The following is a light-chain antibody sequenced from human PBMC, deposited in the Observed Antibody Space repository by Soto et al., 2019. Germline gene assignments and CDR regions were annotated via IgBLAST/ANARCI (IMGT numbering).Light chain of an antibody. V-gene: IGLV1-51*02. Sequence: QSVLTQPPSVSAAPGQRVTISCSGSTSNIGYIVSWYQQFPGAAPKLLIFENDKRVSGTPDRFSGSKSGTSGTLATGLQTGDEADYYCATWESSLSIAVFGGGTKVTVL. CDR2: END. CDR3: ATWESSLSIAV. CDR1: TSNIGYI. J-gene: IGLJ2*01.